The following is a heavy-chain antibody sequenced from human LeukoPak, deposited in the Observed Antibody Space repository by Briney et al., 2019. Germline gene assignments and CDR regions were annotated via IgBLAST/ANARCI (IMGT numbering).Heavy chain of an antibody. D-gene: IGHD3-22*01. J-gene: IGHJ4*02. V-gene: IGHV3-23*01. CDR2: ISGSGGTT. CDR1: GFTFSSYD. Sequence: PGGSLRLSCAASGFTFSSYDMSWVRHAPGRGLGWVSGISGSGGTTNYADSVKGRFTISRDNSKNTLYLQLNSLRAEDTARYYCARNYYDSGDYYSIPSLWRQGTLVTVSS. CDR3: ARNYYDSGDYYSIPSL.